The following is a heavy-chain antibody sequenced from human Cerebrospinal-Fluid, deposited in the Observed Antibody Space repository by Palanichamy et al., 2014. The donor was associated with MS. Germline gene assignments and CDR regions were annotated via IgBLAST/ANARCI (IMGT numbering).Heavy chain of an antibody. J-gene: IGHJ4*02. CDR3: VREGSLASYFDY. CDR1: GFTFSSYW. D-gene: IGHD3-10*01. CDR2: IKEDGTEK. V-gene: IGHV3-7*01. Sequence: EVLLVESGGGLVQPGGSLRLSCTASGFTFSSYWMTWVRQAPGKGLEWVANIKEDGTEKHYVGSVKGRFTISRDNANDSLHLQMNSLRVEGTAVYYCVREGSLASYFDYWGQGTLVTVSS.